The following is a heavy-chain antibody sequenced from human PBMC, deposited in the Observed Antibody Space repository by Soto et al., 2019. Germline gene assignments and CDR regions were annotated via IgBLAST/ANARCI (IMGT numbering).Heavy chain of an antibody. Sequence: EVQLVESGGGLVQPGRSLRLSCAASGFTFDDYVVHWVRQVPGKGLEWVSGIDWNSGPIGYADSVKGRFIISRDSAKHSLFLQMNSLRAEDTALYYCAKDIGYCSSTRCDYGMDVWGQGTTVTVSS. CDR3: AKDIGYCSSTRCDYGMDV. CDR2: IDWNSGPI. CDR1: GFTFDDYV. J-gene: IGHJ6*02. V-gene: IGHV3-9*01. D-gene: IGHD2-2*03.